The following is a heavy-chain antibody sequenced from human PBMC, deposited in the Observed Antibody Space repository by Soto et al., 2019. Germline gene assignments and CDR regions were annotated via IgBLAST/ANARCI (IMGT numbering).Heavy chain of an antibody. CDR2: ITWNSRVL. CDR3: AKGRYDFWSPYYFDS. V-gene: IGHV3-9*01. Sequence: LRLSCVGTGLNFDDFAMHWVRQAPGKGLEWVSGITWNSRVLAYADSVKGRFTISRDNARNSLYLQMDSLRDEDTALYYCAKGRYDFWSPYYFDSWGQGTLVTVSS. D-gene: IGHD3-3*01. J-gene: IGHJ4*02. CDR1: GLNFDDFA.